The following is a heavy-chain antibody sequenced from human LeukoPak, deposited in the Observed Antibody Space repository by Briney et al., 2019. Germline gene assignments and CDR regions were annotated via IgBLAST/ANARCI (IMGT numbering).Heavy chain of an antibody. Sequence: ASVKVSCKASGYIFTAYYLHWVRQAPGQGPEWMGWIMANSGDTNYAQKFQGRVTMTRDTSISTVYMELSRLTSDDTAVYYCTRVGDGYPYWGQGTLVTVSS. J-gene: IGHJ4*02. V-gene: IGHV1-2*02. CDR2: IMANSGDT. CDR1: GYIFTAYY. D-gene: IGHD5-24*01. CDR3: TRVGDGYPY.